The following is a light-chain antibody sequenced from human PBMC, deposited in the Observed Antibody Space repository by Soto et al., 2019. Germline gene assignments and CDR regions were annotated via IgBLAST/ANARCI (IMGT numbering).Light chain of an antibody. CDR2: EVT. Sequence: QSVLTQPASVSGSPGQSITISCTGSSSDIGAYNYVSWYQQHPGQAPKLMIYEVTNRPSGVSIRFSGSKSGNAASLTISGLQAEDEADYFCSSYSSGSAPVLFGGGTQLTVL. J-gene: IGLJ2*01. CDR3: SSYSSGSAPVL. CDR1: SSDIGAYNY. V-gene: IGLV2-14*01.